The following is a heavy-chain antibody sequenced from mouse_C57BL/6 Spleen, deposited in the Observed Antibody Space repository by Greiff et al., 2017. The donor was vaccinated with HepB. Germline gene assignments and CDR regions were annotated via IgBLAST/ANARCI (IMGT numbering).Heavy chain of an antibody. Sequence: QVQLKESGPGLVAPSQSLSITCTVSGFSLTSYGVHWVRQPPGKGLEWLVVIWSDGSTTYNSALKSRLSISKDNSKSQVFLKMNSLQTDDTAMYYCARQVLITTVVATRYYAMDYWGQGTSVTVSS. CDR2: IWSDGST. J-gene: IGHJ4*01. D-gene: IGHD1-1*01. CDR1: GFSLTSYG. CDR3: ARQVLITTVVATRYYAMDY. V-gene: IGHV2-6-1*01.